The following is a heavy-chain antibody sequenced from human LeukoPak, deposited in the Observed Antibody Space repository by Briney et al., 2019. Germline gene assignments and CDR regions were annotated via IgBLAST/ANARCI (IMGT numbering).Heavy chain of an antibody. CDR1: GFTFNNYA. D-gene: IGHD6-19*01. Sequence: GGSLRLSCAAAGFTFNNYAVTWVRQAPGRGLEWVSTINPSGGNTYYADSVKGRFPISRDNSKNTLYLQMNSLRAEDTAVYYCAKREMAVRAFDFWGQGTLVTVSS. J-gene: IGHJ4*02. CDR3: AKREMAVRAFDF. CDR2: INPSGGNT. V-gene: IGHV3-23*01.